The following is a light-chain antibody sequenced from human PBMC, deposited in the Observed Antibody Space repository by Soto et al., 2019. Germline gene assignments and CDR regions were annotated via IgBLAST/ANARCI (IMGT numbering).Light chain of an antibody. V-gene: IGKV3-11*01. Sequence: EIVLTQSPATLSLSPGERATRSCRASQSVSSYLAWYQQKPGQAPRLRIYDASDRATGIPARFSGSGSGTDFTLTISSLEPEDFAVSYCQQRSNWLTFGGGTKVDIK. CDR3: QQRSNWLT. CDR1: QSVSSY. J-gene: IGKJ4*01. CDR2: DAS.